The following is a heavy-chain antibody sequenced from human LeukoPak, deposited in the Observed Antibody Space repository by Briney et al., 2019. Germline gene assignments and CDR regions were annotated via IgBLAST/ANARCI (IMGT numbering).Heavy chain of an antibody. CDR2: ITTTGGST. J-gene: IGHJ4*02. CDR1: GFTFSSYA. CDR3: SKSSGFHDY. V-gene: IGHV3-23*01. Sequence: GGSLRLSCAASGFTFSSYAMTWVRQAPGKGLEWVSTITTTGGSTYYADSVKGRFTISRDNSKNTLYLQMNSLRAEDTAVYYCSKSSGFHDYWGQGILVTVSS. D-gene: IGHD3-10*01.